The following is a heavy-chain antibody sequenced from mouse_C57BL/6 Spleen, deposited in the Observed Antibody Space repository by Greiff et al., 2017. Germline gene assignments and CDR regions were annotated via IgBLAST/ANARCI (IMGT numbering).Heavy chain of an antibody. CDR3: ARSRATVVAPGFAY. J-gene: IGHJ3*01. Sequence: QVQLQQPGAELVMPGASVKLSCKASGYTFTSYWMHWVKQRPGQGLEWIGEIDPSDSYTNYNQKFKGKSTLTVDKSSSTAYMQLSSLTSEDSAVYYCARSRATVVAPGFAYGGQGTLVTVSA. D-gene: IGHD1-1*01. V-gene: IGHV1-69*01. CDR2: IDPSDSYT. CDR1: GYTFTSYW.